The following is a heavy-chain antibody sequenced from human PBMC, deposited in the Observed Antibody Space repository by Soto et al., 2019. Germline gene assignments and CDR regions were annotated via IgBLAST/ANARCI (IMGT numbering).Heavy chain of an antibody. J-gene: IGHJ6*03. Sequence: GASVKVSCKASGYTFTSYAMHWVRQAPGQRLEWMGWINAGNGNTKYSQKFQGRVTITRDTSASTAYMELSSLRSEDTAVYYCAILGRQPRSHQGDYYYMDVWGKGTTVTVSS. CDR2: INAGNGNT. CDR1: GYTFTSYA. V-gene: IGHV1-3*01. D-gene: IGHD3-16*01. CDR3: AILGRQPRSHQGDYYYMDV.